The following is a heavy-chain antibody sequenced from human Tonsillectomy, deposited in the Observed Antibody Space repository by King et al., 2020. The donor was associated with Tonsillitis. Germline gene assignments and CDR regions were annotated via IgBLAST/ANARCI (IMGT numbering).Heavy chain of an antibody. J-gene: IGHJ4*02. CDR2: IIPILGIA. CDR1: GGTFSSYA. CDR3: ASVSTYYYGSGSPY. D-gene: IGHD3-10*01. V-gene: IGHV1-69*09. Sequence: VQLVESGAEVKKPGSSVKVSCKASGGTFSSYAISWVRQAPGQGLEWMGRIIPILGIANYAQKFQGRVTITADKSTSTAYMELSSLRSEDTAVYYCASVSTYYYGSGSPYWGQGTLVTVSS.